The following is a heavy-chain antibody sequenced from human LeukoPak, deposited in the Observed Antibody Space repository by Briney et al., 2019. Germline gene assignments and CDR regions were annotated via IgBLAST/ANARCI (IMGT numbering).Heavy chain of an antibody. Sequence: SETLSLTCAVSGDSISSGAYSWSWIRQPPGKGLEWIGYIYHSGSTYYNPSLKSRVTISVDRSKNQFSLKLSSVTAADTAVYYCARAYCSGGSCYDYWGQGTLVTVSS. J-gene: IGHJ4*02. D-gene: IGHD2-15*01. CDR3: ARAYCSGGSCYDY. V-gene: IGHV4-30-2*01. CDR2: IYHSGST. CDR1: GDSISSGAYS.